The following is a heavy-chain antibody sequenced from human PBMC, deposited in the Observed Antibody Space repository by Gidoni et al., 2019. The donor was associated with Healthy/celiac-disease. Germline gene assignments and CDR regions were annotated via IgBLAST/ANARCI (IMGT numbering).Heavy chain of an antibody. CDR2: IKSKTDGGST. CDR1: VFAFNNAW. D-gene: IGHD5-18*01. J-gene: IGHJ4*02. Sequence: VQLVESGGGLVKPGGSLRLSCAASVFAFNNAWMSWVRQAPGKGLEWVARIKSKTDGGSTDYAAPVKGRFTISRDDSKNTLYLQMNSLKTEDTAVYYCTTVQGYSYVHGYWGQGTLVTVSS. CDR3: TTVQGYSYVHGY. V-gene: IGHV3-15*01.